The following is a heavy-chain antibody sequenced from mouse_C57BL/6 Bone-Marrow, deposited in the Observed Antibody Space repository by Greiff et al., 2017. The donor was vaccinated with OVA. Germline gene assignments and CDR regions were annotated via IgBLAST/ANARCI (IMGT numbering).Heavy chain of an antibody. J-gene: IGHJ4*01. V-gene: IGHV1-55*01. CDR2: IYPGSGRT. Sequence: QVQLQQSGAELVKPGASVKMSCKASGYTFTSYWITWVKQRPGQGLEWIGDIYPGSGRTNYNEKFKSKATLTVDTSSSTAYMQLSSLTSEASAVYYGAKAGITTVEGYYAMDYWGQGTSVTGSS. D-gene: IGHD1-1*01. CDR1: GYTFTSYW. CDR3: AKAGITTVEGYYAMDY.